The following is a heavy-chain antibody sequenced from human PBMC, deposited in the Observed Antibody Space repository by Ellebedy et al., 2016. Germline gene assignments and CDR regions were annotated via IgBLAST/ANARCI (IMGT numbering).Heavy chain of an antibody. D-gene: IGHD1-14*01. V-gene: IGHV3-53*01. CDR2: LYGTGTS. J-gene: IGHJ3*01. CDR1: GFSVSSND. Sequence: GGSLRLXXAASGFSVSSNDMSWVRQAPGKGLELVSLLYGTGTSYYAESVKGRFTISRDNSKKTLYLQMSGLGAEDTAVYYCVTRHNAAFDFWGQGTMVTVSS. CDR3: VTRHNAAFDF.